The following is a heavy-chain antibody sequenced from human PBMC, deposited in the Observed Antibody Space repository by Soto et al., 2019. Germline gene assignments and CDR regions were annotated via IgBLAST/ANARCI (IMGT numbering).Heavy chain of an antibody. CDR3: ARGRRGNWFDP. CDR1: GFTFSSYG. Sequence: QVQLVESGGGVVQPGRSLRLSCAASGFTFSSYGMHWVRQAPGKGLEWVAVIWYDGSNKYYADSVKGRFTISRDNPKNTLYLQMNSLRAEDTAVYYCARGRRGNWFDPWGQGTLVTVSS. J-gene: IGHJ5*02. CDR2: IWYDGSNK. V-gene: IGHV3-33*01.